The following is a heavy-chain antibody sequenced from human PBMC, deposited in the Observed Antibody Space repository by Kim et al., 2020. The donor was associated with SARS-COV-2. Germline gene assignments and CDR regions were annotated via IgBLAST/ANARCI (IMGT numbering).Heavy chain of an antibody. CDR2: IRGDASEK. CDR1: GFTFSNYW. Sequence: GGSLRLSCVASGFTFSNYWMDWVCPTPGKGLAWVANIRGDASEKIYVDSVKGRFTISRDKVKNSVYLQINSLRAEDTAVSYCATLKYFWGQGILVTVSS. J-gene: IGHJ1*01. CDR3: ATLKYF. V-gene: IGHV3-7*01.